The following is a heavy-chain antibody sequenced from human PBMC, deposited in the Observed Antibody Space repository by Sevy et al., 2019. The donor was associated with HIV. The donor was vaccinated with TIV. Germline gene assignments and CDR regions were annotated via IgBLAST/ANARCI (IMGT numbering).Heavy chain of an antibody. Sequence: GGSLRLSCAGSGFTFSSYWMSWVRQAPGKGLEWVANINQDGSGKNYVDSVKGRFTISRDNAKNSLYLQMNSLRAEDTALYYCARDPFSKADYWGQGTLVTVSS. CDR2: INQDGSGK. D-gene: IGHD4-4*01. V-gene: IGHV3-7*01. CDR1: GFTFSSYW. J-gene: IGHJ4*02. CDR3: ARDPFSKADY.